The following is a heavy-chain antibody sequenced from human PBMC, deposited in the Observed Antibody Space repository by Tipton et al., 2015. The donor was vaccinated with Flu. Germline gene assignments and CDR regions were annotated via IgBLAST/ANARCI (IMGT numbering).Heavy chain of an antibody. Sequence: TLSLTCAVYGGSLRGYYWSWIRQPPGKGLEWIGEINHSGSTNYNPSLKSRVIISRDTSKNQFSLKLSSLTAADTAVYYCANNPGGTTSLWGLGNLVTVSS. J-gene: IGHJ4*02. CDR1: GGSLRGYY. CDR2: INHSGST. D-gene: IGHD1-7*01. CDR3: ANNPGGTTSL. V-gene: IGHV4-34*01.